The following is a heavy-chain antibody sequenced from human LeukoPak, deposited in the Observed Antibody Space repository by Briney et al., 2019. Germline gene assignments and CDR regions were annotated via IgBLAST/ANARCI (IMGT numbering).Heavy chain of an antibody. CDR2: IIPIFGTA. V-gene: IGHV1-69*05. D-gene: IGHD1-1*01. J-gene: IGHJ6*03. CDR3: ARLWSETYYYMDV. CDR1: GGTFSSYA. Sequence: GASVKVSCKASGGTFSSYAISWVRQAPAQGVEWMGGIIPIFGTANYAQKFKGRVTITTDESTSTAYMELSSLRSEDTAVYYCARLWSETYYYMDVWGKGTTVTVSS.